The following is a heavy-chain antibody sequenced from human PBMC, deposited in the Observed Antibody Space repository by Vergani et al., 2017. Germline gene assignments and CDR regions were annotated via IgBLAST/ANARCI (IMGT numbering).Heavy chain of an antibody. V-gene: IGHV4-34*01. CDR2: INHSGST. CDR3: ASAFGVTTSLGFGY. J-gene: IGHJ4*02. D-gene: IGHD4-17*01. Sequence: QVQLQQWGAGLLKPSETLSLTCAVYGGPFSGSYWSWIRQPPGKGLEWIGEINHSGSTNYNPSLKSRVTISVDTSKNQFSLNLSSVTAADTAVYYCASAFGVTTSLGFGYWGQGNLVTVSS. CDR1: GGPFSGSY.